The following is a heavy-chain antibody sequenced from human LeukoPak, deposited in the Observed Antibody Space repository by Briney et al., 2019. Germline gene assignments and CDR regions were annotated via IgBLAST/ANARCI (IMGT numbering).Heavy chain of an antibody. J-gene: IGHJ4*02. Sequence: GGSLRLSCAASGFTFSSYSMNWVRQAPGKGLEWVSSISSSSTYIYYADSVNGRFTISRDNAKNSPYLQMNSLRAEDTAMYYCARGPTPQTYYYDSSGYSDWGQGTLVTVSS. D-gene: IGHD3-22*01. CDR3: ARGPTPQTYYYDSSGYSD. V-gene: IGHV3-21*01. CDR1: GFTFSSYS. CDR2: ISSSSTYI.